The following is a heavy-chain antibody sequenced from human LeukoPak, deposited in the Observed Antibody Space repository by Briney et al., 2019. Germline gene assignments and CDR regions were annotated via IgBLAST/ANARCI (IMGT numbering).Heavy chain of an antibody. V-gene: IGHV3-21*01. D-gene: IGHD1-26*01. J-gene: IGHJ4*02. CDR1: GFTFSSYS. CDR3: ARDMESGSYFGGSIFDY. CDR2: ISSSSSYI. Sequence: PGGSLRLSCAASGFTFSSYSMNWVRQAPVKGLEWVSSISSSSSYIYYADSVKGRFTISRDNAKNSLYLQMNSLRAEDTAVYYCARDMESGSYFGGSIFDYWGQGTLVTVSS.